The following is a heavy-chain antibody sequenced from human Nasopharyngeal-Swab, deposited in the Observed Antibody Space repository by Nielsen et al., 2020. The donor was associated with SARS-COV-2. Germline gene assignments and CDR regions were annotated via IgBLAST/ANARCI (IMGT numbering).Heavy chain of an antibody. CDR1: GFTFSSFW. CDR2: IKQDGSEK. V-gene: IGHV3-7*01. J-gene: IGHJ4*02. Sequence: GESLKISCAASGFTFSSFWMNWVRQAPGKGLEWVANIKQDGSEKYYVDSVKGRFTISRDNAKNSLYPQMNSLRAEDTAVYYCARDLFYYYDSSGYLGGQGTLVTVSS. CDR3: ARDLFYYYDSSGYL. D-gene: IGHD3-22*01.